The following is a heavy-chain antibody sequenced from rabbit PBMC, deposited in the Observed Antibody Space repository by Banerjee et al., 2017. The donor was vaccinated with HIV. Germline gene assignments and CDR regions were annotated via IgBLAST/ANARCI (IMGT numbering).Heavy chain of an antibody. CDR1: GFSFSSSYW. CDR3: ARAGYVGDSGYWPYFDL. D-gene: IGHD1-1*01. J-gene: IGHJ4*01. CDR2: IYTDSSGST. V-gene: IGHV1S40*01. Sequence: QSLEESGGDLVKPGASLTLTCTASGFSFSSSYWICWVRQAPGKGLEWIGCIYTDSSGSTYYASWAKGRFTISKTSSTTVTLQMTSLTAADTATYFCARAGYVGDSGYWPYFDLWGQGTLVTVS.